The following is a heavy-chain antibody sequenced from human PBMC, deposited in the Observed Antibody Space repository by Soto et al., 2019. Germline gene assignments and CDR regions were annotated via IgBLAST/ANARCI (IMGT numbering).Heavy chain of an antibody. J-gene: IGHJ6*02. V-gene: IGHV3-74*01. D-gene: IGHD6-13*01. Sequence: PGESLRLSCAASGFTFGRNWMHWVRQAPGKGLVWVSRINSDGSSTSYAASVKGRFPISSHNAKKKLYLQMNSLRAEDTAVYYCARVRAASRGDYYYGMDVWGQGTTVPVSS. CDR3: ARVRAASRGDYYYGMDV. CDR2: INSDGSST. CDR1: GFTFGRNW.